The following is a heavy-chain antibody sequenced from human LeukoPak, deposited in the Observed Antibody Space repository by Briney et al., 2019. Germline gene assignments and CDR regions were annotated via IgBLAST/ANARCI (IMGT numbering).Heavy chain of an antibody. Sequence: ASGKVSCKASGYTFTIYGISWVRQAPGPGLEWRGIIKSSDGGAGYAQRFQGKGTVTSYAATTTVYMYLSSLGSEDTGMYYCARERRGYSGSGSYATDDFDIWGQVTMVTVSS. CDR1: GYTFTIYG. D-gene: IGHD3-10*01. V-gene: IGHV1-46*01. CDR2: IKSSDGGA. J-gene: IGHJ3*02. CDR3: ARERRGYSGSGSYATDDFDI.